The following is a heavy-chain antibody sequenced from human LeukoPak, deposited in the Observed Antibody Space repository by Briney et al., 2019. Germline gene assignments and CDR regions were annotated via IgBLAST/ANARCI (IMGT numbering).Heavy chain of an antibody. Sequence: SETLSLTCIVSGGSLSSYSWSWIRQPPGKGLDWIGYIYDSGSTKYNPSLKSRVAISRDTSEHQFSLKLTSVTAADTAVYYCARVGYSYGIDAFDVWGQGAMVTVS. V-gene: IGHV4-59*01. J-gene: IGHJ3*01. CDR3: ARVGYSYGIDAFDV. CDR2: IYDSGST. CDR1: GGSLSSYS. D-gene: IGHD5-18*01.